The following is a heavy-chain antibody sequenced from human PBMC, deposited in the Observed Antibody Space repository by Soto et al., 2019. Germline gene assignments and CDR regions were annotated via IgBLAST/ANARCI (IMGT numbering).Heavy chain of an antibody. V-gene: IGHV3-23*01. CDR2: IGVTGGGVTGGAT. Sequence: GGPLRLSCAASGFSFSSYAMSWVRQAPGKGLEWVSSIGVTGGGVTGGATYYADSVKGRFFISRDNSKNTLFVEMNGLRGEDTAIYYCAKNYYFDSWGQGTLVTVSS. J-gene: IGHJ4*02. CDR1: GFSFSSYA. CDR3: AKNYYFDS.